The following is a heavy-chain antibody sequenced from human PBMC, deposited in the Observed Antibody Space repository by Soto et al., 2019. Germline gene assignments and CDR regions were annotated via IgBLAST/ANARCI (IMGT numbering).Heavy chain of an antibody. CDR3: ARGAARPV. V-gene: IGHV4-38-2*01. D-gene: IGHD6-6*01. Sequence: PSETLSLTCAVSGYSISSGYYWGWIRQPPGKGLEWIGSIYHSGSTYYNPSLKSRVTISVDTSKNQFSLKLSSVTAADTAVYYCARGAARPVWGQGTLVTVSS. CDR2: IYHSGST. CDR1: GYSISSGYY. J-gene: IGHJ4*02.